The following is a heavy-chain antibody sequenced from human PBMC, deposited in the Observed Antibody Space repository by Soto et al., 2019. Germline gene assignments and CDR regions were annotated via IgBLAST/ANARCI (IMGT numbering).Heavy chain of an antibody. D-gene: IGHD3-9*01. J-gene: IGHJ3*02. V-gene: IGHV1-24*01. CDR1: GYTLTELS. CDR2: FDPEDGET. Sequence: ASVKVSCKVSGYTLTELSMHWVRQAPGKGLEWMGGFDPEDGETIYAQKFQGRVTMTEDTSTDTAYMEPSSLRSEDTAVYYCATGRYYDILTGYSDAFDIWGQWTMVTVSS. CDR3: ATGRYYDILTGYSDAFDI.